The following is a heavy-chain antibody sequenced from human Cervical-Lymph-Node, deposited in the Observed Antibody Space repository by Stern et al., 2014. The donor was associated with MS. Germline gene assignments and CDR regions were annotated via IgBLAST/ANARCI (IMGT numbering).Heavy chain of an antibody. D-gene: IGHD1-26*01. CDR1: GGTFSSYA. CDR3: ARSPYSGSYYYYYYGMDV. CDR2: VIPIFGTA. J-gene: IGHJ6*02. V-gene: IGHV1-69*01. Sequence: QVQLVESGAAVKKPGSSVKVSCKASGGTFSSYAISWVRQAPGQGLERMGGVIPIFGTANDAQKFQGRVTITADESTSTAYMELSSLRSEDTAVYYCARSPYSGSYYYYYYGMDVWGQGTTVTVSS.